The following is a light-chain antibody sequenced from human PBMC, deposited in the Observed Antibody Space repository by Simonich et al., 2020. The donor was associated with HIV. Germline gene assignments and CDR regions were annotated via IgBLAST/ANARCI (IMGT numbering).Light chain of an antibody. CDR1: QDINNY. Sequence: DIQMTQSPSSLSASLVDRDTITCHASQDINNYLNCYQQKPGKAPKLLLYDASNLKTVVPSRFSGSGSGTDFSFTISSLQPEDVATYYCQQHDNLYTFGQGTKLEIK. J-gene: IGKJ2*01. CDR2: DAS. V-gene: IGKV1-33*01. CDR3: QQHDNLYT.